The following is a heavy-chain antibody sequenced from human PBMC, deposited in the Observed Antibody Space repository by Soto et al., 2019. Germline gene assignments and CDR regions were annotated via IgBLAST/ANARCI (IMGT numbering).Heavy chain of an antibody. D-gene: IGHD2-2*01. CDR1: GFTFSSYA. Sequence: EVQLLESGGGLVQPGGSLRLSCAASGFTFSSYAMSWVRQDPGKGLEWVSAISGSGGSTYYADSVKGLFTISRDNSNNTMYLQMNSLRAEDTAVYYGAKLPCSNYYYYDMDVWGKGTTATDSS. CDR2: ISGSGGST. J-gene: IGHJ6*03. V-gene: IGHV3-23*01. CDR3: AKLPCSNYYYYDMDV.